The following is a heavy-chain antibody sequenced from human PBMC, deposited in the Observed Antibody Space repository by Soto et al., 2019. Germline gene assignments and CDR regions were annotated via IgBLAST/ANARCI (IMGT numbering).Heavy chain of an antibody. CDR3: AKVTSARVYYYFAMDV. Sequence: QVQLVESGGGVVQPGRSLRLSCVASGFTFRSYGMHWVRQAPGKGLEWVAVISFGAREKYYADSVKGRFTISRDNSKNTLYLQLYSVRVEDTAVYYCAKVTSARVYYYFAMDVWGQGTTVTVSS. V-gene: IGHV3-30*18. J-gene: IGHJ6*02. CDR2: ISFGAREK. D-gene: IGHD3-10*01. CDR1: GFTFRSYG.